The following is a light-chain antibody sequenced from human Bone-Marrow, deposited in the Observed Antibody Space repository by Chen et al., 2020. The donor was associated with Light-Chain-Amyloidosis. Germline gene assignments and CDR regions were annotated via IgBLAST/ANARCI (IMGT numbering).Light chain of an antibody. CDR3: QSADSSGTYEVI. V-gene: IGLV3-25*03. Sequence: SYDLPQPPSVSVAPGQPARRTCSGDDLPTKYAYWYQQKPGQAPVLVIHRDTERPSGISERFSGSSSGTTATLTISGVQAEDEADYHCQSADSSGTYEVIFGGGTKLTVL. CDR2: RDT. CDR1: DLPTKY. J-gene: IGLJ2*01.